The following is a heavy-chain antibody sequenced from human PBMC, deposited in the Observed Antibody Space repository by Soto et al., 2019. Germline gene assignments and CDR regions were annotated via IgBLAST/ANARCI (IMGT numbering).Heavy chain of an antibody. CDR2: IKQDGSEK. V-gene: IGHV3-7*04. CDR3: ARGESETSLYYYYYGMDV. J-gene: IGHJ6*02. Sequence: PGGSLRLSCAASGFTFSSYWMSWVRQAPGKGLEWVANIKQDGSEKYYVDSVKGRFTISRDNAKNSLYLQMNSLRAEDTAVYYCARGESETSLYYYYYGMDVWGQGTTVTVSS. CDR1: GFTFSSYW.